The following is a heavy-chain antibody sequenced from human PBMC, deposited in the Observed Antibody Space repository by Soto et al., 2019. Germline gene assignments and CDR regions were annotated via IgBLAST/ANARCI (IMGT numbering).Heavy chain of an antibody. V-gene: IGHV3-7*01. CDR1: GITFWNYW. CDR3: VRDWDV. J-gene: IGHJ6*04. Sequence: EVQLVESGGGLVQPGGSLRLSCAASGITFWNYWMSWVRQALGKGLEWVANIRPDGSEEHYVDSVKGRFTISRDIAENSVYLQMNSLRAEDTAVYHCVRDWDVWGKGTTVTVSS. CDR2: IRPDGSEE.